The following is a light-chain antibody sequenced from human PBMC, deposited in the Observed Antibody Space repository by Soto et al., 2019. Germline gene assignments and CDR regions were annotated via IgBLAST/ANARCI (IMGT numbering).Light chain of an antibody. V-gene: IGKV3-20*01. CDR3: HQYGTSPQT. J-gene: IGKJ1*01. CDR2: GAS. Sequence: ESVLTQSPGTLSLCPGERATLSCRASQSVSSSYLACYHPIPSPAPTLPLSGASSRATCIPDRFSCCGSGTRFTLTISILFPEDFALYYSHQYGTSPQTFAHGTKVDI. CDR1: QSVSSSY.